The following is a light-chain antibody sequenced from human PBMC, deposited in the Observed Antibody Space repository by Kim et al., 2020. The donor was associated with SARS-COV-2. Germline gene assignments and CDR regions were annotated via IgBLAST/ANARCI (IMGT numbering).Light chain of an antibody. CDR1: SGNIASNL. V-gene: IGLV6-57*01. J-gene: IGLJ3*02. Sequence: GKTVTISCARSSGNIASNLVQWYQQRPGSSPTIVIYEDYQRPSGVPDRFAGSIDRSANSASLTISGLKTEDEADYYCQSYDATNQVFGGGTQLTVL. CDR2: EDY. CDR3: QSYDATNQV.